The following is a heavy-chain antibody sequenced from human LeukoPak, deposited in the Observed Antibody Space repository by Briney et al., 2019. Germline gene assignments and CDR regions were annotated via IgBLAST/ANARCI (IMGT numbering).Heavy chain of an antibody. CDR2: INHSGST. V-gene: IGHV4-34*01. CDR1: GGSFSGYY. D-gene: IGHD2-2*01. J-gene: IGHJ4*02. Sequence: SETLSLTCAVYGGSFSGYYWSWIRQPPGKGLGWIGEINHSGSTNYNPSLKSRVTISVDTSKNQFSLKLSSVTAADTAVYYCARGGYCSSTSCFDYWGQGTLVTVSS. CDR3: ARGGYCSSTSCFDY.